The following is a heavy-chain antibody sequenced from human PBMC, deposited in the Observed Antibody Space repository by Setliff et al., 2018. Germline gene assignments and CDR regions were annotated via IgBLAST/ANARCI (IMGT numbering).Heavy chain of an antibody. J-gene: IGHJ4*02. D-gene: IGHD2-21*01. Sequence: ASETLSLTCTVSGGSISSGSYYWSWIRQSAGKGLEWIGRIYTSGSTNYNPSLKSRVTISVDTSKNQFSLKLSSVTAADTAVYYCARGRYSGYDFLYCGGDCYSLPDYWGQGTLVTVSS. CDR3: ARGRYSGYDFLYCGGDCYSLPDY. CDR1: GGSISSGSYY. CDR2: IYTSGST. V-gene: IGHV4-61*02.